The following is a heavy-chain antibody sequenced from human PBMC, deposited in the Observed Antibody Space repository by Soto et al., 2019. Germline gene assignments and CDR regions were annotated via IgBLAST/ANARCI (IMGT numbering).Heavy chain of an antibody. J-gene: IGHJ2*01. Sequence: QVQLVESGGGVVQPGRSLRLSCAASGSTFSSYAMHWVRQAPGKGLEWVAVISYDGSNKYYADSVKGRFTISRDNSKNXLYLQMNSLRAEDTAVYYCARPLWRNDYNWGYFDLWGRGTLVTVSS. CDR1: GSTFSSYA. CDR2: ISYDGSNK. CDR3: ARPLWRNDYNWGYFDL. D-gene: IGHD4-4*01. V-gene: IGHV3-30-3*01.